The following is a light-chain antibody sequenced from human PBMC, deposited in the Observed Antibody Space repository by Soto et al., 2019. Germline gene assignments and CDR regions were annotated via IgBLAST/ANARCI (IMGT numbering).Light chain of an antibody. CDR1: QSISSW. V-gene: IGKV1-5*01. CDR2: DAS. J-gene: IGKJ2*01. CDR3: QQYNSYSYT. Sequence: DIQMTQSPSTLSASVGDRVTITCRASQSISSWLAWYQQKPGKAPNLLIYDASTLESGVPSRFSGSGSGTKITLNISSLQPDDFATYHCQQYNSYSYTFGQGTKLEIK.